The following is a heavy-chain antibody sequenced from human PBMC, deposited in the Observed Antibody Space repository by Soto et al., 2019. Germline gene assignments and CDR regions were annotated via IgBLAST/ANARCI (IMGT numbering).Heavy chain of an antibody. J-gene: IGHJ5*02. CDR2: INHSGST. V-gene: IGHV4-34*01. D-gene: IGHD2-2*01. Sequence: SETLSLTCAVYGGSFSGYYWSWIRQPPGKGLEWIGEINHSGSTNYNPSLKSRVTISVDTSKNQFSLKLSSVTAADTAVYYCARGGYCDSTSCYGVLLFDPWGQGTLVTVSS. CDR1: GGSFSGYY. CDR3: ARGGYCDSTSCYGVLLFDP.